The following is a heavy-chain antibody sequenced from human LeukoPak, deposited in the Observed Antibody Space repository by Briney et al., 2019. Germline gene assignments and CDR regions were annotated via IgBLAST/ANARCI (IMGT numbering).Heavy chain of an antibody. CDR1: GGSISSSSYY. CDR3: ARLSADYDSSGYYYDD. J-gene: IGHJ4*02. CDR2: IYYSGST. V-gene: IGHV4-39*01. Sequence: SETLSLTCTVSGGSISSSSYYWGWIRRPPGKGLEWIGSIYYSGSTYYNPSLKGRVTISVDTSKNQFSLKLSSVTAADTAVYYCARLSADYDSSGYYYDDWGQGTLVTVSS. D-gene: IGHD3-22*01.